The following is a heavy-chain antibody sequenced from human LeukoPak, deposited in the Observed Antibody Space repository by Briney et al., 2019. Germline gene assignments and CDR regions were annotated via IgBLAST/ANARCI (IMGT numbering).Heavy chain of an antibody. V-gene: IGHV3-48*03. CDR2: ISSSGSTI. CDR3: GRGHHYGDYLPTSSCYFDY. CDR1: GFTFSSYE. D-gene: IGHD4-17*01. J-gene: IGHJ4*02. Sequence: PGGSLRLSCAASGFTFSSYEMNWVRQAPGKGLEWVSYISSSGSTIYYADSVKGRFTISRDNAKNSLYLQMNSLRAEDTAVYYCGRGHHYGDYLPTSSCYFDYWGQGTLVTVSS.